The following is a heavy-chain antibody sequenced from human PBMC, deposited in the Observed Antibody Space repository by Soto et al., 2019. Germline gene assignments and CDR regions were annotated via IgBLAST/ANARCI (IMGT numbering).Heavy chain of an antibody. Sequence: GGSLRLSCAASGFTFSGSAMHWVRQAPGQRLEWMGWINAGNGNTKYSQKFQGRVTITRDTSASTAYMELSSLRSEDTAVYYCARGYGGPIGWFDPWGQGTLVTVSS. CDR3: ARGYGGPIGWFDP. V-gene: IGHV1-3*01. CDR2: INAGNGNT. D-gene: IGHD3-16*01. CDR1: GFTFSGSA. J-gene: IGHJ5*02.